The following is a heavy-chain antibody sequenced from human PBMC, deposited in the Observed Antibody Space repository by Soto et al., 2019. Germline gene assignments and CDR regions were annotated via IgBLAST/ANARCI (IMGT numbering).Heavy chain of an antibody. CDR2: INLIFGTA. D-gene: IGHD3-10*01. J-gene: IGHJ6*02. CDR1: GGTFSRYA. Sequence: QVQLVQSGAEVMKPGSSVKVSCKASGGTFSRYAVSWVRQAPGQGLEWMGGINLIFGTANYAQKFQGRVTITADESTSTAYMEVSSLGSEDTAVYYCARRRGNSFGISGMDVWGQGTTVTVSS. V-gene: IGHV1-69*01. CDR3: ARRRGNSFGISGMDV.